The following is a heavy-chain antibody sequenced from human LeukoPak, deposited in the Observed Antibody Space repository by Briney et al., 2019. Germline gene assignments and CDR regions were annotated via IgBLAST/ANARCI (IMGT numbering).Heavy chain of an antibody. D-gene: IGHD4-17*01. CDR1: GFTFRGNG. Sequence: GGSLRLSCAASGFTFRGNGMHWVRQAPGKGLEWVAIIWDDGSNRYYADSVKGRFTISRDNSKNTLFLQMNSLTAEDTAVYYCARDQGTSVTAMVGGHFDYWGPGTLVTVSS. V-gene: IGHV3-33*01. CDR2: IWDDGSNR. CDR3: ARDQGTSVTAMVGGHFDY. J-gene: IGHJ4*02.